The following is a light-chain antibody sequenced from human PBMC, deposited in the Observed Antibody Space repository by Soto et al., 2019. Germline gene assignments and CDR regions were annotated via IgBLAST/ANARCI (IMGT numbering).Light chain of an antibody. CDR2: DVY. CDR3: SSYTTTSTRV. CDR1: SSDVGAYDY. V-gene: IGLV2-14*03. Sequence: QSALTQPASVSGSPGQSITISCTGTSSDVGAYDYVSWYQQHPGKAPKLMIYDVYARPSGVSDRFSGSKSGNTASLTISGLQAEDEADYSCSSYTTTSTRVFGGGTKLTVL. J-gene: IGLJ3*02.